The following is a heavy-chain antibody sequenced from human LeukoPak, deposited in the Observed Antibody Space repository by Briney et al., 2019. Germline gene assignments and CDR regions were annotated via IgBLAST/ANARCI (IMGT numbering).Heavy chain of an antibody. Sequence: QPGGSLLLSCAASGFTLSTHWMHWVRQAPGKGLVWVSRINGDGTTTSYADSVKGRFTISRVNAKSTLYLEMDSLRAEDTAIYYCARRWYTGTYYYFDLWGQGTLVTVSS. CDR3: ARRWYTGTYYYFDL. D-gene: IGHD1-26*01. CDR1: GFTLSTHW. V-gene: IGHV3-74*01. CDR2: INGDGTTT. J-gene: IGHJ4*02.